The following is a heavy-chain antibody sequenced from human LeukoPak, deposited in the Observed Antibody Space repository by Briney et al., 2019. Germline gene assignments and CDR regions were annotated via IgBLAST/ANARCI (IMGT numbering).Heavy chain of an antibody. CDR1: GFTFSSYS. D-gene: IGHD6-13*01. Sequence: GGSLRLSCAASGFTFSSYSLHWVRQAPGKGLEWVSYISSSSSSIYYADSVKGRFTISRDNAKNSLYLQMNSLRDEDTAVYYCARDSSSWPYWFDPWGQGTLVTVSP. CDR2: ISSSSSSI. CDR3: ARDSSSWPYWFDP. J-gene: IGHJ5*02. V-gene: IGHV3-48*02.